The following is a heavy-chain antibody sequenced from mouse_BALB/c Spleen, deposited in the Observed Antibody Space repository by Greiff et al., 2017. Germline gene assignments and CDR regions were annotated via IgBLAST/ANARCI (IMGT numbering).Heavy chain of an antibody. CDR2: ISDGGSYT. CDR1: GFTFSDYY. V-gene: IGHV5-4*02. Sequence: EVQLVESGGGLVKPGGSLKLSCAASGFTFSDYYMYWVRQTPEKRLEWVATISDGGSYTYYPDSVKGRFTISRDNAKNNLYLQMSSLKSEDTAMYYCARDAYYGNYYYAMDYWGQGTSVTVSS. J-gene: IGHJ4*01. CDR3: ARDAYYGNYYYAMDY. D-gene: IGHD2-10*01.